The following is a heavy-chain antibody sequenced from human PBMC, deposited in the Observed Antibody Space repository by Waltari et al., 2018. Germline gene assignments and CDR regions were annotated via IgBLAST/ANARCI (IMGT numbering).Heavy chain of an antibody. CDR3: ARDRGYSGYDLLDAFDI. J-gene: IGHJ3*02. V-gene: IGHV4-30-4*08. CDR2: IYYRGST. D-gene: IGHD5-12*01. CDR1: GCSISGASYY. Sequence: QVQLQESGPGLVKPSQTMSLICTVSGCSISGASYYWSWVRQPPGKRLEWIGYIYYRGSTYYNPSLKSRVTISVDTSKNQFSLKLSSVTAADTAVYYCARDRGYSGYDLLDAFDIWGLGTIVTVSS.